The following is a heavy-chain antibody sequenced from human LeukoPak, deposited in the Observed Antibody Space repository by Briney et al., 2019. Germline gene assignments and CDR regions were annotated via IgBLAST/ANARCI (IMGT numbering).Heavy chain of an antibody. V-gene: IGHV4-39*01. CDR2: IYYSGTT. Sequence: SETLSLTCTVSGGSISSSSYYRAWIRQPPGKGLEWIGSIYYSGTTFYNPSPKSRVTISVDTSKNQFFLKLSSVTAADTAVYYCARRDIVATISTWGQGTLVTVSS. J-gene: IGHJ4*02. D-gene: IGHD5-12*01. CDR1: GGSISSSSYY. CDR3: ARRDIVATIST.